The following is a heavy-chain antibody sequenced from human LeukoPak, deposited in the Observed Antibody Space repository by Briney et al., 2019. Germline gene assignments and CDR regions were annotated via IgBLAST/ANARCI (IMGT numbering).Heavy chain of an antibody. CDR1: GFTFSGYG. Sequence: GGSLRLSCAASGFTFSGYGMSWVHQAPGKGLKWVSAISGSGGSTYYADSVKGRITISRDNSKNTLYLQMNSLRAEDTAVYYCAKDLHDAFDIWGQGTMVTVSS. CDR2: ISGSGGST. V-gene: IGHV3-23*01. CDR3: AKDLHDAFDI. J-gene: IGHJ3*02.